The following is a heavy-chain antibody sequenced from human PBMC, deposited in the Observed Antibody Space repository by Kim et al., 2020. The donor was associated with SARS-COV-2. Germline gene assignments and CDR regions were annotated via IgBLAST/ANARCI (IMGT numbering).Heavy chain of an antibody. CDR3: AKDPPISVDFGY. CDR2: ISYDASNE. D-gene: IGHD5-12*01. J-gene: IGHJ4*02. V-gene: IGHV3-30*18. Sequence: GGSLRLSCVASGFIFGSYGMHWVRQAPGKGLEWVAVISYDASNEYYADSLKGRFTISRDNSKNTLYLQMNSLRAEDTAVYYCAKDPPISVDFGYWGQGTRLPVSS. CDR1: GFIFGSYG.